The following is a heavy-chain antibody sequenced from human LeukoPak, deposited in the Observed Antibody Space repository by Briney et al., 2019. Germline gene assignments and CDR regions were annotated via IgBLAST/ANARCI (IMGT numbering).Heavy chain of an antibody. CDR1: GYTFTSYD. V-gene: IGHV1-8*03. CDR2: VNPNSGNT. CDR3: ASASAYDFWSGYQH. J-gene: IGHJ4*02. D-gene: IGHD3-3*01. Sequence: ASVKVSCKASGYTFTSYDINWVRQATGQGLEWMGWVNPNSGNTGYAQKFQGRVTITRNTSISTAYMELSSLRSEDTAVYYCASASAYDFWSGYQHWGQGTLVTVSS.